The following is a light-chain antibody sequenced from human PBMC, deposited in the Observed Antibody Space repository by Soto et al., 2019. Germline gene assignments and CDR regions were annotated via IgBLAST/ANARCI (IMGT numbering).Light chain of an antibody. J-gene: IGKJ1*01. V-gene: IGKV3-20*01. CDR3: QHYVTSLTT. Sequence: EIVLTQSPGTLYLSPGERATLSCWASQSVTSNYLAWYQQKPGQAPRLLIFGASIRVTGIPDRFIGSGSGTDFTLTISRLEPEDFAVYYCQHYVTSLTTFGQGTKVDI. CDR2: GAS. CDR1: QSVTSNY.